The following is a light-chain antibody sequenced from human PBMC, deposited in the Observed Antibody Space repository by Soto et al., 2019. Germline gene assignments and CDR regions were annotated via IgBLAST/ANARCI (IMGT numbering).Light chain of an antibody. CDR3: SSFAGSNNFPYV. CDR2: EIN. V-gene: IGLV2-8*01. CDR1: SSDVGAYDY. Sequence: HSALTQPPSASGSPGQSVTISCTGTSSDVGAYDYVSWYQQHPGKAPKLMIYEINKRPSGVPDRFSGSKSGNTASLTVSGLQAEDEADYYCSSFAGSNNFPYVFGTGTKVTV. J-gene: IGLJ1*01.